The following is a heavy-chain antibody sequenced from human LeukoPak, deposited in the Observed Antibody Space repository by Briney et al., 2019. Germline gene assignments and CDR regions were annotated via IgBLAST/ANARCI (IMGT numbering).Heavy chain of an antibody. CDR3: ARADIGLSFFDY. J-gene: IGHJ4*02. V-gene: IGHV4-31*03. CDR1: GGSISSGGYY. Sequence: SETLSLTCTVPGGSISSGGYYWSWIRQHPGKGLEWIGYIYYSGSTYYNPSLKSRVTISVDRSKNQFSLKLSSVTAADTAVYYCARADIGLSFFDYWGQGTLVTVSS. CDR2: IYYSGST.